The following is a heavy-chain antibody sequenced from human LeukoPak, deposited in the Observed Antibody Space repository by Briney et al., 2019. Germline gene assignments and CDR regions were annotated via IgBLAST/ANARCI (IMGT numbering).Heavy chain of an antibody. Sequence: ASVKVSCKASGGTFSSYAISWVRQAPGQGLEWMGGIIPIFGTANYAQKFQGRVTIIADESTSTAYMELSSLRSEDTAVYYRARQNYDFWSGYPSYYYYYGMDVWGQGTTVTVSS. J-gene: IGHJ6*02. V-gene: IGHV1-69*13. D-gene: IGHD3-3*01. CDR2: IIPIFGTA. CDR1: GGTFSSYA. CDR3: ARQNYDFWSGYPSYYYYYGMDV.